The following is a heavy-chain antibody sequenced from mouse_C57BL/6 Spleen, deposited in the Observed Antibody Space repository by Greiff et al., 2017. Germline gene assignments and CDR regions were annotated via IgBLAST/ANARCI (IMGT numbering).Heavy chain of an antibody. CDR2: IDPETGGT. CDR1: GYTFTDYE. CDR3: TRWALDGNWYFDV. J-gene: IGHJ1*03. D-gene: IGHD2-3*01. V-gene: IGHV1-15*01. Sequence: QVQLQQSGAELVRPGASVTLSCKASGYTFTDYEMHWVKQTPVHGLEWIGAIDPETGGTAYNQKFKGKAILTADKSSSTAYMELRSLTSEDSAVYYGTRWALDGNWYFDVWGKGTTVTVSS.